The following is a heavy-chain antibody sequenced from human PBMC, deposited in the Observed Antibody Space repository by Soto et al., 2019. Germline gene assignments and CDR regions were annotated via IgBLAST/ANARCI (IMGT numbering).Heavy chain of an antibody. V-gene: IGHV4-31*03. CDR2: IYYSGST. CDR3: AGKDCSGGSCYSIGWYYYYGMDV. J-gene: IGHJ6*02. D-gene: IGHD2-15*01. Sequence: ASETLSLTCTVSGGSISSGGYYWSWIRQHPGKGLEWIGYIYYSGSTYYNPSLKSRVTISVDTSKNQFSLKLNSVTAADTAVYYCAGKDCSGGSCYSIGWYYYYGMDVWGQGTTVTVSS. CDR1: GGSISSGGYY.